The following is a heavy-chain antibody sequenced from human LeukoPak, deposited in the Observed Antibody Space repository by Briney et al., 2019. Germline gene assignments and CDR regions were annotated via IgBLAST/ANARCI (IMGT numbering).Heavy chain of an antibody. J-gene: IGHJ4*02. V-gene: IGHV3-23*01. CDR1: GFTFSSYA. Sequence: PGGSLRLSCAASGFTFSSYAMSWVRQAPGKGLEWVSAISGSGGSTYYADSVKGRFTISRDNSKNALYLQMNSLRAEDTAVYYCAKDRGYCSGGSCYSNNLDYWGQGTLVTVSS. D-gene: IGHD2-15*01. CDR2: ISGSGGST. CDR3: AKDRGYCSGGSCYSNNLDY.